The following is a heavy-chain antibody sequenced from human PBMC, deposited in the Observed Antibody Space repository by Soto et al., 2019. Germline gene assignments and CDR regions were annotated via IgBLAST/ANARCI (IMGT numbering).Heavy chain of an antibody. CDR3: ARDRSIRYFDWSQNWFNP. CDR1: GYTFTSYG. V-gene: IGHV1-18*01. CDR2: ISAYNGNT. Sequence: ASVKVSCKASGYTFTSYGISWVRQAPGQGLEWMGWISAYNGNTNYAQKLQGRVTMTTDTSTSTAYMELRSLRSDDTAVYYCARDRSIRYFDWSQNWFNPWGQGTLVTVSS. D-gene: IGHD3-9*01. J-gene: IGHJ5*02.